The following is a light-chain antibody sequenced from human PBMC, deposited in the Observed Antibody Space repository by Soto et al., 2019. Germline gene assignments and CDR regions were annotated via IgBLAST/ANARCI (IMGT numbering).Light chain of an antibody. J-gene: IGKJ4*01. V-gene: IGKV3-11*01. CDR3: QQRGNWPLT. CDR1: QTIGTY. CDR2: DAS. Sequence: EPVLTQSPATLSLSPGERATLSCRASQTIGTYLIWYQQKPGQAPRLLIYDASSRATGIPARFSGSGSGTDFTLTISSLEPEDFAVYYCQQRGNWPLTFGGGTKVEI.